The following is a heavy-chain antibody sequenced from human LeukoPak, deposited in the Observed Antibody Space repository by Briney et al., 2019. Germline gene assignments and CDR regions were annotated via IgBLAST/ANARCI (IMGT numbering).Heavy chain of an antibody. CDR1: GGSISSGDYY. D-gene: IGHD3-3*01. CDR2: IYYSGST. J-gene: IGHJ4*02. CDR3: ARGPVIRFLEWYPFDY. V-gene: IGHV4-30-4*08. Sequence: SQTLSLTCTVSGGSISSGDYYWSWIRQPPGKGLEWIGYIYYSGSTYYNPSLKSRVTISVDTSKNQFSLKLSSVTAADTAVYYCARGPVIRFLEWYPFDYWGQGTLVTVSS.